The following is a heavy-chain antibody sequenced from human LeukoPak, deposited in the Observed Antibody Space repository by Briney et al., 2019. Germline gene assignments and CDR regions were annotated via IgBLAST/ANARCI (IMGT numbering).Heavy chain of an antibody. J-gene: IGHJ4*02. CDR2: ISSNGGST. V-gene: IGHV3-64D*09. D-gene: IGHD2-2*01. CDR3: VTKYCSSTSCFMREGFCDY. Sequence: GGSLRLSCSASGFTFSRYAMHWVRQAPGQGLEYVSAISSNGGSTYYADSVKGRFTTSRDNSKNTLYLQMSSLRAEDTAVYYCVTKYCSSTSCFMREGFCDYWGQGTVVSVST. CDR1: GFTFSRYA.